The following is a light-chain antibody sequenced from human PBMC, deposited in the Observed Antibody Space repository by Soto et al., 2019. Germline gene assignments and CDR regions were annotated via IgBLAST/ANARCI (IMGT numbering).Light chain of an antibody. CDR1: RSNIGAGYD. J-gene: IGLJ3*02. V-gene: IGLV1-40*01. CDR2: RNH. CDR3: QSYDNSVSGARV. Sequence: QAVVTQPPSVSGAPGQRVTISCTGTRSNIGAGYDVHWYQQLPGTAPKLLIYRNHDRPSGVPDRFSGSKSGTSASLTITGLQAEDEADYYCQSYDNSVSGARVFGGGTKVTVL.